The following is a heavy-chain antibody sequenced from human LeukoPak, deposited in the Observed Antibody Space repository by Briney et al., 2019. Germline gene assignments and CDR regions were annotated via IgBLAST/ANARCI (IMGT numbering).Heavy chain of an antibody. CDR3: ARGRPLRQHDY. CDR1: GGSFSGYY. CDR2: INHSGST. J-gene: IGHJ4*02. Sequence: SETLSPTCAVYGGSFSGYYWSWIRQPPGKGLEWIGEINHSGSTNYNPSLKSRVTISVGTSKNQFSLKLSSVTAADTAVYYCARGRPLRQHDYWGQGTLVTVSS. V-gene: IGHV4-34*01. D-gene: IGHD3-3*01.